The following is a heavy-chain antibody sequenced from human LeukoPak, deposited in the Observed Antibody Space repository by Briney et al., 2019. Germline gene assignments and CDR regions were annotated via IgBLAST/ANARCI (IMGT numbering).Heavy chain of an antibody. D-gene: IGHD3-10*01. CDR2: IKNDGSEK. CDR3: AKPRGYYYYYGMDV. Sequence: PGGSLRLSCAASGFIFRGYWMSWVRQAPGKGLEWVANIKNDGSEKNYVDSVRGRFTISRDNAKNSLYVQMNSLRGEDTAVYYCAKPRGYYYYYGMDVWGQGTTVTVSS. V-gene: IGHV3-7*03. CDR1: GFIFRGYW. J-gene: IGHJ6*02.